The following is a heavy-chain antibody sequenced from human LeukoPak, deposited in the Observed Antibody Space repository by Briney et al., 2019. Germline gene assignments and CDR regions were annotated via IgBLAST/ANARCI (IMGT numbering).Heavy chain of an antibody. D-gene: IGHD6-19*01. J-gene: IGHJ3*02. CDR3: ARDYRGIAVAAKASAFDI. CDR2: INPSGGST. Sequence: ASVKVSCKASGYTFTSYYMHWVRQAPGQGLEWMGIINPSGGSTSYAQKFQGRVTMTRDTSTSTVYMELSSLRSEDTAVYYCARDYRGIAVAAKASAFDIWGQGTMVTVSS. V-gene: IGHV1-46*01. CDR1: GYTFTSYY.